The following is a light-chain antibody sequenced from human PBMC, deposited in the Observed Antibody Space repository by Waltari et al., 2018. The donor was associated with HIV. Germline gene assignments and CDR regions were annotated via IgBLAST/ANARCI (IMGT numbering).Light chain of an antibody. CDR3: MQALQTPWT. CDR1: QSLLHSNGFKY. Sequence: DIVMTQSPLSLPVTPGEPASISCRPSQSLLHSNGFKYLDWSLQKPGQSPQLLIYLGSNRASGVPDRFSGSGSGTDFTLTISRVEAEDVGVYYCMQALQTPWTFGQGTKVEIK. J-gene: IGKJ1*01. CDR2: LGS. V-gene: IGKV2-28*01.